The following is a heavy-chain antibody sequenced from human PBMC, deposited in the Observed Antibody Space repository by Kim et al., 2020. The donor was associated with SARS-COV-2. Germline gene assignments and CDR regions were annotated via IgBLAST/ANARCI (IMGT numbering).Heavy chain of an antibody. V-gene: IGHV3-33*01. J-gene: IGHJ4*02. Sequence: GGSLRLSCAASGFTFSSYGMHWVRQAPGKGLEWVAVIWYDGSNKYYADSVKGRFTISRDNSKNTLYLQMNSLRAEDTAVYYCARDHRLAGFDYWGQGTLVTVSS. CDR3: ARDHRLAGFDY. CDR2: IWYDGSNK. CDR1: GFTFSSYG.